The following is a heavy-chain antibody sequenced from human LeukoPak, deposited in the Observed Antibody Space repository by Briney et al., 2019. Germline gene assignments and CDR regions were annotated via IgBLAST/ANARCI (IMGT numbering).Heavy chain of an antibody. CDR3: ARPRDDAFDI. CDR1: GYSFTSYW. J-gene: IGHJ3*02. CDR2: IYPGDSAI. Sequence: GESLKISCKGSGYSFTSYWIGWVRQMPGKGLEWMGIIYPGDSAIRYSTSFQGQVTISADKSISTAYLQWSSLKASDTAMYYCARPRDDAFDIWGQGTMVTVSS. V-gene: IGHV5-51*01.